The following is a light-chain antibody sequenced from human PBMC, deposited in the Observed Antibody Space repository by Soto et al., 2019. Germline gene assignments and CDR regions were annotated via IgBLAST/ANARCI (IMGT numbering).Light chain of an antibody. CDR1: SGDIGSYNR. CDR2: EDT. CDR3: SSYTITNRRACV. V-gene: IGLV2-14*01. Sequence: QSALTQPASVSGSPGQSVTISCTGTSGDIGSYNRVSCYQQHPGKAPKLIIYEDTDRPSGGSNRFSGCKAGNTAALTMSGLQAEDGAEYYRSSYTITNRRACVFGTGTQGTVL. J-gene: IGLJ1*01.